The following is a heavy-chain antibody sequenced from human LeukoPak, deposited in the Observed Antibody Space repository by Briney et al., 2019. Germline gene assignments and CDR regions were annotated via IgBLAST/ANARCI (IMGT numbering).Heavy chain of an antibody. Sequence: GGSLRLSCAGSGFTFRSYWMSWVRQAPGKGLEWVANIKHDGGEKYYVDSVKGRFTISRDNAKNSLYLQMNSLRAEDTAVYFCARDGSYYYGMDVWGQGTTVTVSS. CDR1: GFTFRSYW. CDR3: ARDGSYYYGMDV. CDR2: IKHDGGEK. V-gene: IGHV3-7*05. J-gene: IGHJ6*02.